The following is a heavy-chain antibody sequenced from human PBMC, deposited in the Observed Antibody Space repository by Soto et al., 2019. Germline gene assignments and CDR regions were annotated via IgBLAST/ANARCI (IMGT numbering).Heavy chain of an antibody. J-gene: IGHJ5*02. Sequence: EVQLVESGGGLVKPGGSLRLSCAASGFTFSSYSMNWVRQAPGKGLEGVSSISRSSSYIYYADSVKGRFTISRDNAKNSLYLQMNSLRAEDTAVYYCARDLHDYVSFRFDPWGQGTLVTVSS. CDR3: ARDLHDYVSFRFDP. V-gene: IGHV3-21*01. CDR1: GFTFSSYS. CDR2: ISRSSSYI. D-gene: IGHD3-16*01.